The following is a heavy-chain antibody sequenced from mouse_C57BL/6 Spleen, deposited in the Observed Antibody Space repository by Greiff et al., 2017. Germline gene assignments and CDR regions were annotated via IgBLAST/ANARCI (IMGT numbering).Heavy chain of an antibody. CDR1: GYAFSSYW. Sequence: QVQLKEPGAELVKPGASVKISCKASGYAFSSYWMNWVKQRPGQGLEWIGQIYPGDGDTNYNGKFKGKATLTVDKSSSTAYMQLSSLTSEDSAVYFCARNLGSSVCFAYWGQGTTLTVSA. CDR2: IYPGDGDT. D-gene: IGHD1-1*01. J-gene: IGHJ2*01. CDR3: ARNLGSSVCFAY. V-gene: IGHV1-80*01.